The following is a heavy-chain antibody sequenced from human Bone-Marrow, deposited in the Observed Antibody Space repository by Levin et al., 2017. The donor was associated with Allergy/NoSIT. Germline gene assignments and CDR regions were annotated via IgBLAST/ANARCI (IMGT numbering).Heavy chain of an antibody. CDR2: IHYSGSA. V-gene: IGHV4-59*01. D-gene: IGHD3-16*01. J-gene: IGHJ4*02. Sequence: KPSETLSLTCNVSGASISRYYWSWVRQPPGKGLEWIGYIHYSGSANYNPSLKSRGTISVDTSKSQFSLKLDSVTAADTAVYYCARAVYVQYFDYWGQGTLVTVSS. CDR3: ARAVYVQYFDY. CDR1: GASISRYY.